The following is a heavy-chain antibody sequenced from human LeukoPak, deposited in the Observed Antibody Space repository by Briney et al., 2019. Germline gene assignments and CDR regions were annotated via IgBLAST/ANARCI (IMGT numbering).Heavy chain of an antibody. J-gene: IGHJ5*02. Sequence: SVKVSCKASGGTFSSYAISWVRQAPGQGLEWMGRIIPILGIANYAQKFQGRVTVTADKSTSTAYMELSSLRSEDTAVYYCARDSSGPTYNWFDPWGQGTLVTVSS. D-gene: IGHD3-10*01. CDR3: ARDSSGPTYNWFDP. CDR2: IIPILGIA. CDR1: GGTFSSYA. V-gene: IGHV1-69*04.